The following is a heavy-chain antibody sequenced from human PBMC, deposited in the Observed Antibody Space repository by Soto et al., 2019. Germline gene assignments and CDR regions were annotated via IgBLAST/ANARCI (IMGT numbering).Heavy chain of an antibody. V-gene: IGHV4-31*03. D-gene: IGHD6-6*01. CDR2: IYYSGST. CDR3: ARAARPSSSGAGRFDP. CDR1: GGSISSGGYY. J-gene: IGHJ5*02. Sequence: PSETLSLTCTVSGGSISSGGYYWSWIRQHPGKGLEWIGYIYYSGSTYYNPSLKSRVTISVDTSKNQFSLKLSSVTAADTAVYYCARAARPSSSGAGRFDPWGQGTLVTVSS.